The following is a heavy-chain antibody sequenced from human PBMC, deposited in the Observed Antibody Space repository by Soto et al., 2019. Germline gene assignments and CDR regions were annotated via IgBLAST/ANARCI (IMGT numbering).Heavy chain of an antibody. D-gene: IGHD6-6*01. CDR3: AKGARGSSPLYYYYYGMDV. J-gene: IGHJ6*02. V-gene: IGHV3-23*01. CDR2: ISGSGGST. CDR1: GFTFSSYA. Sequence: EVQLLESGGGLVQPGGSPRLSCAASGFTFSSYAMSWVRQAPGKGLEWVSAISGSGGSTYYADSVKGRFTISRDNSKNTMYLQMNSRRAEDTAVYYCAKGARGSSPLYYYYYGMDVWGQGTTVTVSS.